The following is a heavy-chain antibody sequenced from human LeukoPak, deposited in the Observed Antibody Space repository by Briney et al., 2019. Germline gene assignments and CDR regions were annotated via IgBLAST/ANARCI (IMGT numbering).Heavy chain of an antibody. CDR3: ASSIAAAGGSDAFDI. D-gene: IGHD6-13*01. J-gene: IGHJ3*02. CDR1: GGSFSGYY. Sequence: SETLSLTCAVYGGSFSGYYWSWIRQPPGKGLEWIGSMYYSGSTYYNPSLKSRVTISVDTSKNQFSLKLSSVTAADTAVYYCASSIAAAGGSDAFDIWGQGTMVTVSS. V-gene: IGHV4-34*01. CDR2: MYYSGST.